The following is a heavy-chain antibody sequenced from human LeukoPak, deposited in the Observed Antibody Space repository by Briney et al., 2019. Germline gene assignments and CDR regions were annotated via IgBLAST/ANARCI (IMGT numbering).Heavy chain of an antibody. J-gene: IGHJ6*03. D-gene: IGHD3-3*01. CDR3: ARGRPYYDFWSGYYKDYYYYYMDV. Sequence: ASVKVSCKASGYTFTSYGISWVRQAPGQGLEWMGWISAYNGNTNYAQKLQGRVTMTTDTSTSTAYMELRSLRSDDTAVYYCARGRPYYDFWSGYYKDYYYYYMDVWGKGTTVTVSS. CDR1: GYTFTSYG. CDR2: ISAYNGNT. V-gene: IGHV1-18*01.